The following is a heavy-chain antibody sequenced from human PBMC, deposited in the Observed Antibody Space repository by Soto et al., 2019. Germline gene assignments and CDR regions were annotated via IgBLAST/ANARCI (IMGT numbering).Heavy chain of an antibody. Sequence: SVKVSCKASGGTFSSYAISWVRQAPGQGIEWMGGIIPIFGTANYAQKFQGRVTITADESTSTAYMELSSLRSEDTAVYYCARSYDSSGYYYEGLFWFDPWGQGNLVTVSS. CDR2: IIPIFGTA. V-gene: IGHV1-69*13. CDR3: ARSYDSSGYYYEGLFWFDP. CDR1: GGTFSSYA. J-gene: IGHJ5*02. D-gene: IGHD3-22*01.